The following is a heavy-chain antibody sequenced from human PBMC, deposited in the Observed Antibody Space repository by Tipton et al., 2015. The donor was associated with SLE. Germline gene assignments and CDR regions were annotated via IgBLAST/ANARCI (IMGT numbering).Heavy chain of an antibody. J-gene: IGHJ6*03. Sequence: TLSLTCTVSGGSISSNRYHWGWIRQHPGKRLEWIGYISSTGNTYYNPSLKSRLTISIDTSKNQFSLNLNSVTAADTAMYFCARERDCGSDCFGSYYYYMDVWGKGTTVTVSS. V-gene: IGHV4-31*03. CDR1: GGSISSNRYH. D-gene: IGHD2-21*01. CDR2: ISSTGNT. CDR3: ARERDCGSDCFGSYYYYMDV.